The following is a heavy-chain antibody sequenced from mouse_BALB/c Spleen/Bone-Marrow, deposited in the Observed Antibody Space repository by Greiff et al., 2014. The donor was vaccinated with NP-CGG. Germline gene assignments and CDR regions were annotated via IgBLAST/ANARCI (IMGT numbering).Heavy chain of an antibody. V-gene: IGHV1S130*01. CDR3: ANYYGSRSY. Sequence: VKLMESGSVLVRPGASVKLSCKASGYTFTSSWMHWAKQRPGQGLEWIGEIHPNSGNTNYNEKFKGKATLTVDTSSSTAYVDLSSLTSEDSAVYYCANYYGSRSYWGQGTTLTVSS. CDR1: GYTFTSSW. CDR2: IHPNSGNT. D-gene: IGHD1-1*01. J-gene: IGHJ2*01.